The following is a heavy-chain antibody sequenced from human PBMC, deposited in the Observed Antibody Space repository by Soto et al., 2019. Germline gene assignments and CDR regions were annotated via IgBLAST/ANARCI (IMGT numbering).Heavy chain of an antibody. J-gene: IGHJ3*02. Sequence: PSVKVSCKASGCTVTSYGISWVRQAPGQGLEWMGWISAYNGNTNYAQKLQGRVTMTTDTSTSTAYMELRSLRSDDTAVYYCARDQPYSSGWYGDAFDIWGQGTMVTVSS. D-gene: IGHD6-19*01. CDR2: ISAYNGNT. V-gene: IGHV1-18*01. CDR3: ARDQPYSSGWYGDAFDI. CDR1: GCTVTSYG.